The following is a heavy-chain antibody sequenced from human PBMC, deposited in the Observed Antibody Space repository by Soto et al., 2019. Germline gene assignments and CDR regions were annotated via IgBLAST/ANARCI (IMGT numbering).Heavy chain of an antibody. Sequence: SETLSLTCAVSGGSISRGGYSWSWIRQPPGKGLEGIGYIYHSGSTYYNLSLKIRVTISVDRSKNQFSLKLSSVTAADTAVYYCARGDRGRYCSSTSCYNPWFDPWGQGTLVTVSS. CDR2: IYHSGST. CDR1: GGSISRGGYS. V-gene: IGHV4-30-2*01. D-gene: IGHD2-2*01. CDR3: ARGDRGRYCSSTSCYNPWFDP. J-gene: IGHJ5*02.